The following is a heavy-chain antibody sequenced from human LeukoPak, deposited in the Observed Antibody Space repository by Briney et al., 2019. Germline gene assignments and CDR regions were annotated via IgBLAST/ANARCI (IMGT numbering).Heavy chain of an antibody. CDR2: ISGSGSDT. CDR1: GLTFTNYG. V-gene: IGHV3-23*01. D-gene: IGHD6-19*01. J-gene: IGHJ4*02. Sequence: GGSLKLSCAASGLTFTNYGMTWVRQAPGKGLEWVSSISGSGSDTYYADSVKGRFTISRDNSKNTLYVQMVSLRAEDTAIYYCAGSSGWWAHDYWGQGTLVTDSS. CDR3: AGSSGWWAHDY.